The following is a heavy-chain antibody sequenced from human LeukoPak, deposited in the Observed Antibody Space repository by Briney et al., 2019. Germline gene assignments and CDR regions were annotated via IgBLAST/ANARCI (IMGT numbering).Heavy chain of an antibody. CDR1: GLPFSHSG. J-gene: IGHJ4*02. CDR2: IRYDGSNK. V-gene: IGHV3-30*02. Sequence: GGSLRLSCAASGLPFSHSGMHWVRQAPGKGLEWVAFIRYDGSNKYYADSVKGRFTISRDNSKNALYLQMNSLRAEDTAVYYCAKEVPAAIYYFDYWGQGTLVTVSS. D-gene: IGHD2-2*01. CDR3: AKEVPAAIYYFDY.